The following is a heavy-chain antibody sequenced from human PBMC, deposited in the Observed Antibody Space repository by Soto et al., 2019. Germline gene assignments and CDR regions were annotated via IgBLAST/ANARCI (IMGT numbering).Heavy chain of an antibody. Sequence: GGSLRLSCAASGFTFSSYWMHWVRQAPGKGLVWVSRINRDGSSTSYADSVKGRFTISRDNAKNTLYLQMNSLRAEDTAVYYCARAGYCTSTICYVDFWGQGTLVTVSS. J-gene: IGHJ4*02. CDR1: GFTFSSYW. V-gene: IGHV3-74*01. D-gene: IGHD2-2*01. CDR2: INRDGSST. CDR3: ARAGYCTSTICYVDF.